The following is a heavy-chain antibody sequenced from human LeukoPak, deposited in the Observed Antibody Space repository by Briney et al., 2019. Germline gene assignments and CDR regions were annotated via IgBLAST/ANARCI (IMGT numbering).Heavy chain of an antibody. V-gene: IGHV3-48*03. CDR3: ARESIACGGDCYDY. CDR2: ISTSGSSI. Sequence: GGSLRLSCAASGFTFSSYEMNWVRQAPGKGLEWVSYISTSGSSIYYGDSVKGRFTISRDNAKNSVYLQMHGLRAEDTAAYYCARESIACGGDCYDYWGQGTLVTVSS. D-gene: IGHD2-21*02. CDR1: GFTFSSYE. J-gene: IGHJ4*02.